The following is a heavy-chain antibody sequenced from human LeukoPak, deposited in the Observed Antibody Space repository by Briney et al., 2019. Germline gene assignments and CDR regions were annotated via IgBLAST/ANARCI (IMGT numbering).Heavy chain of an antibody. CDR1: DDSINRHH. Sequence: PSETLSLTCTVSDDSINRHHWNWLRQSPGKGLEWIGYIYKSGFTNYNHSLKNRVTMSLDTSKNQVSLKLTSVTAADTAVYYCARSGATSGWSYCFDIWGQGTLVTVSS. D-gene: IGHD6-19*01. V-gene: IGHV4-59*11. CDR3: ARSGATSGWSYCFDI. CDR2: IYKSGFT. J-gene: IGHJ4*02.